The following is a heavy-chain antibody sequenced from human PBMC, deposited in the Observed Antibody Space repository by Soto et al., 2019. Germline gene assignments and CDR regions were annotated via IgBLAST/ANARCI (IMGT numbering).Heavy chain of an antibody. CDR1: GFTFSNAW. Sequence: GGSLRLSCAASGFTFSNAWMSWVRQAPGKGLEWVGRIKSKDDGGSTDYAAPVKGRFTISRDDSKNTLYLQMNSLKTEDTAVYYCTTVGAYDGRGYYFQHWGQGTLVTVSS. V-gene: IGHV3-15*01. D-gene: IGHD3-22*01. CDR2: IKSKDDGGST. J-gene: IGHJ1*01. CDR3: TTVGAYDGRGYYFQH.